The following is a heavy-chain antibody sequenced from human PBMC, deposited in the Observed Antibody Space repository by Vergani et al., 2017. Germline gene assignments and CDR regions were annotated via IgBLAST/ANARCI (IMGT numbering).Heavy chain of an antibody. V-gene: IGHV3-48*01. CDR3: ARAHQSLGIVVVPAAIGSWYFDL. J-gene: IGHJ2*01. CDR1: GFTFSSYS. CDR2: ISSGSSTI. D-gene: IGHD2-2*03. Sequence: EVQLVESGGGLVQPGGSLRLSCAASGFTFSSYSMNWVRQAPGKGLEWVSYISSGSSTIYYADSVKGRFTISRDNAKNSLYLQMNSLRSEDTAVYYCARAHQSLGIVVVPAAIGSWYFDLWGRGTLVTVSS.